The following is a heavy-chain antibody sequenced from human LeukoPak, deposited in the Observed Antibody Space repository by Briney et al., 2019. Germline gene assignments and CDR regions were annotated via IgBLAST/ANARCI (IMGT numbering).Heavy chain of an antibody. V-gene: IGHV4-59*08. D-gene: IGHD3-10*01. CDR1: GGSISSYY. Sequence: SETLSLTCTVSGGSISSYYWSWIRQPPGKGLEWIGYIYYSGSTNYNPSLKSRVTISVDTSKNQFSLKLSSATAADTAVYYCARSPRGSYGMDVWGQGTTVTVSS. CDR2: IYYSGST. CDR3: ARSPRGSYGMDV. J-gene: IGHJ6*02.